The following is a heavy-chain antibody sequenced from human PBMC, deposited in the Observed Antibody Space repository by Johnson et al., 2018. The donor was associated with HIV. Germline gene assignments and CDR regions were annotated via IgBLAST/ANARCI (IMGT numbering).Heavy chain of an antibody. CDR2: IQYDGGDK. D-gene: IGHD2-15*01. CDR3: VRGIVVVVAGGRADAFDI. J-gene: IGHJ3*02. Sequence: QVQVVESGGGVVQPGGSLTLSCAASGFTFSTYGMHWVRQAPGKGLEWISFIQYDGGDKSYADSVEGRFTISRDKSKNTLYLQMNSLRAGDTALYYCVRGIVVVVAGGRADAFDIWGQGTMVTVSS. CDR1: GFTFSTYG. V-gene: IGHV3-30*02.